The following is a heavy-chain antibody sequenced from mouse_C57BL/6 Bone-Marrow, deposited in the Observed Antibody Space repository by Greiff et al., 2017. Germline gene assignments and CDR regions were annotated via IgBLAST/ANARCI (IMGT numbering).Heavy chain of an antibody. V-gene: IGHV14-4*01. CDR2: IDPENGDT. Sequence: EVKLMESGAELVRPGASVKLSCTASGFNIKDDYMHWVKQRPEQGLEWIGWIDPENGDTEYDSKFQGKATITADTSSNTADLQLSSLTSEDTAVYYCTTVVHYWGQGTTLTVSS. CDR3: TTVVHY. J-gene: IGHJ2*01. CDR1: GFNIKDDY. D-gene: IGHD1-1*01.